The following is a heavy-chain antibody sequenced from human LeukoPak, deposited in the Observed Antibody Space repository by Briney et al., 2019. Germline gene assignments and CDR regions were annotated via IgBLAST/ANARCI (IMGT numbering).Heavy chain of an antibody. Sequence: PGGSLRLSCEASGFTFSRYGMSWVRQAPGKGLEWVSAIRGSGGSTYYADSVKGRFTISRDNSKNTLYLQMTSLRPEDTAVYYCAKGALYYYDSRGLSFDYWGQGTLVTVSS. V-gene: IGHV3-23*01. CDR2: IRGSGGST. D-gene: IGHD3-22*01. J-gene: IGHJ4*02. CDR3: AKGALYYYDSRGLSFDY. CDR1: GFTFSRYG.